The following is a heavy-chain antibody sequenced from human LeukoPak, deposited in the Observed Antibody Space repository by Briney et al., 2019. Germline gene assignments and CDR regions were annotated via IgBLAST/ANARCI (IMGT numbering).Heavy chain of an antibody. V-gene: IGHV3-43*01. J-gene: IGHJ4*02. CDR1: GFTFDDYT. D-gene: IGHD3-10*01. CDR2: ISWDGGST. Sequence: GGSLRLSCAASGFTFDDYTMHWVRQAPGKGLEWVSLISWDGGSTYYADSVKGRFTISRDNSKNSLYLQMNSLRTEDTALYYCAKEGASGDYYFDYWGQGTLVTVSS. CDR3: AKEGASGDYYFDY.